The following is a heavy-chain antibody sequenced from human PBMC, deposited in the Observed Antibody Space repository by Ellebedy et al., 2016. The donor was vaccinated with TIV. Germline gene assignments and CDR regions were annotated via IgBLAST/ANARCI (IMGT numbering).Heavy chain of an antibody. D-gene: IGHD1-1*01. CDR2: IYDSGST. V-gene: IGHV4-59*08. CDR1: GGSINSYY. Sequence: MPSETLSLTCTVSGGSINSYYWTWIRQPPGTGLEWIGYIYDSGSTNYNPSLKSRVTISVDTSKNQFSLNLSSVTAAYTAVYYCARHTDRIQLGINVWGQGTTVTVS. J-gene: IGHJ6*02. CDR3: ARHTDRIQLGINV.